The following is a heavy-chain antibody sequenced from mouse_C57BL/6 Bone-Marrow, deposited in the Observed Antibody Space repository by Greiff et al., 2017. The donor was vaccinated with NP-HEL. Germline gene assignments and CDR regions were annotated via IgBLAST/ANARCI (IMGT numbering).Heavy chain of an antibody. Sequence: EVKLVESGGGLVKPGGFLKLSCAASGFTFSSYAMSWVRQTPEKRLEWVATISDGGSYTYYPDNVKGRFTISRDNAKNNLYLQMSHLKSEDTAMYYCARDGIYYDYDEGGFDYWGQGTTLTVSS. CDR1: GFTFSSYA. J-gene: IGHJ2*01. CDR2: ISDGGSYT. D-gene: IGHD2-4*01. CDR3: ARDGIYYDYDEGGFDY. V-gene: IGHV5-4*01.